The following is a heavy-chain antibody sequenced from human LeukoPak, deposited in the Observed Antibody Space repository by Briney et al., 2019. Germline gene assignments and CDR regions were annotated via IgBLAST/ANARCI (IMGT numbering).Heavy chain of an antibody. D-gene: IGHD3-22*01. CDR1: GFTFSDYY. CDR2: ISSSGSTI. V-gene: IGHV3-11*04. Sequence: KAGGSLRLSCAASGFTFSDYYMSWIRQAPGKGLEWVSYISSSGSTIYYADSVKGRFTISRDNAKNSLYLQMNSLRAEDTAVYYCAREYYDSSGYYYFDYWGQGTLVTVSS. CDR3: AREYYDSSGYYYFDY. J-gene: IGHJ4*02.